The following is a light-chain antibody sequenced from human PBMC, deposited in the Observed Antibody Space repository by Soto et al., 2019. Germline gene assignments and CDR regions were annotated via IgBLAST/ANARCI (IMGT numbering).Light chain of an antibody. V-gene: IGKV1-6*01. J-gene: IGKJ1*01. CDR1: RYIRSD. Sequence: IQMTQSPSSLSASVGDRVTITCRASRYIRSDLSWYQQRPGQAPKVLIYAASSLQSGVPSRFSGSGSGTDFTLTISSLQPEDFAPYYCLQDYNYPWTFGQGTKVEIK. CDR3: LQDYNYPWT. CDR2: AAS.